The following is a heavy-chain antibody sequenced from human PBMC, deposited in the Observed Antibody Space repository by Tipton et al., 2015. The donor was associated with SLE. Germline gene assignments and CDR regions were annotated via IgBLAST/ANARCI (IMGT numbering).Heavy chain of an antibody. Sequence: SLRLSCATSGFTFRTYGMNWVRQAPGKGLEWVAGITGIGTGTYYADSVKGRFALFRDNPKNTLYLQMNGLRAEDTAVYFTAGGDAFDIWGQGTMVTVSS. CDR1: GFTFRTYG. CDR3: AGGDAFDI. V-gene: IGHV3-23*01. CDR2: ITGIGTGT. D-gene: IGHD5-18*01. J-gene: IGHJ3*02.